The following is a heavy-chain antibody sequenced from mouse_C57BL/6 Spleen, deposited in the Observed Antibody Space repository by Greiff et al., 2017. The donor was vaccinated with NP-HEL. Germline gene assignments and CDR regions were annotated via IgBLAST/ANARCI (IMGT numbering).Heavy chain of an antibody. CDR2: IFPGSGST. V-gene: IGHV1-75*01. CDR1: GYTFTDYY. Sequence: VQLQQSGPELVKPGASVKISCKASGYTFTDYYINWVKQRPGQGLEWIGWIFPGSGSTYYNEKFKGKAPLTVDKSSSTAYMLRSSLTSEDSAVYFCARDYYGSSYRYYFDYWGQGTTLTVSS. D-gene: IGHD1-1*01. J-gene: IGHJ2*01. CDR3: ARDYYGSSYRYYFDY.